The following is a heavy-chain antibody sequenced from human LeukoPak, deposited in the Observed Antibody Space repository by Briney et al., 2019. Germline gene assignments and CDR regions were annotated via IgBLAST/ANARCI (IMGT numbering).Heavy chain of an antibody. V-gene: IGHV5-51*01. CDR2: IYPADSDT. CDR3: ARGSTPLRGFCSSSSCTLFPY. J-gene: IGHJ4*02. Sequence: GASLKISCKASGYSFATYWIGWVRQLPGKGLEWMGIIYPADSDTRYSPSFQGQVTISVDKSISTAYLQWSSLKASDTAMYYCARGSTPLRGFCSSSSCTLFPYWGQGTLITVSS. CDR1: GYSFATYW. D-gene: IGHD2-2*01.